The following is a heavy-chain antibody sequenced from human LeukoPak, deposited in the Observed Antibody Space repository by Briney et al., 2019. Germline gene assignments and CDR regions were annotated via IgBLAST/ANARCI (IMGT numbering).Heavy chain of an antibody. J-gene: IGHJ3*02. D-gene: IGHD6-19*01. CDR3: AREYGSGWPQPYDAFDI. V-gene: IGHV4-4*07. CDR1: GGSISSYY. CDR2: IYTSGST. Sequence: SETLSLTCTVSGGSISSYYWSWIRQPAGKGLEWIGRIYTSGSTNYNPSLKSRVTMSADTSKNQFSLKLSSVTAADAAVYYCAREYGSGWPQPYDAFDIWGQGTMVTVSS.